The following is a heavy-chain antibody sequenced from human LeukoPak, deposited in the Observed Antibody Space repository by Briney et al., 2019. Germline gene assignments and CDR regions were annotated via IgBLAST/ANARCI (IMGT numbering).Heavy chain of an antibody. Sequence: ASVKVSCKASGYTFTNYYMHWVRQALGQGCEWMGWINPNDGDTNYARKFQGRVTMTRDTSISTAHMEVSRLRSDDTAVYYCARANFLYCSSSTCLFDYWGQGTLVTVSS. CDR3: ARANFLYCSSSTCLFDY. J-gene: IGHJ4*02. V-gene: IGHV1-2*02. CDR2: INPNDGDT. D-gene: IGHD2-2*01. CDR1: GYTFTNYY.